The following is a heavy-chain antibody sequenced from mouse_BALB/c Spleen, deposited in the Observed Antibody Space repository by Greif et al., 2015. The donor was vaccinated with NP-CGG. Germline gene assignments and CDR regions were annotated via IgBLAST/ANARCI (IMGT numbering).Heavy chain of an antibody. J-gene: IGHJ2*01. CDR3: ASGSSSDY. V-gene: IGHV5-4*02. Sequence: EVQRVESGGGLVKPGGSLKLSCAASGFTFSDYYMYWVRQTPEKRLEWVATISGGGSYTYYPDSVKGRFTISRDNAKNNLYLQMSSLKSEDTAMYYCASGSSSDYWGQGTTLTVSS. CDR2: ISGGGSYT. D-gene: IGHD1-1*01. CDR1: GFTFSDYY.